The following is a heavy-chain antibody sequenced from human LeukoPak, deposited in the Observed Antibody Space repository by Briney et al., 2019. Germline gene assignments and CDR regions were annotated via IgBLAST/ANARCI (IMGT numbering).Heavy chain of an antibody. V-gene: IGHV3-48*01. CDR1: GFTFISYG. CDR3: ARASGYSYGYIDY. J-gene: IGHJ4*02. CDR2: ISSSSSTI. D-gene: IGHD5-18*01. Sequence: SGGSLRLSCEASGFTFISYGMNWVRQAPGKGLEWVSYISSSSSTIYYADSVKGRFTISRDNAKNSLYLQMNSLRAEDTAVYYCARASGYSYGYIDYWGQGTLVTVSS.